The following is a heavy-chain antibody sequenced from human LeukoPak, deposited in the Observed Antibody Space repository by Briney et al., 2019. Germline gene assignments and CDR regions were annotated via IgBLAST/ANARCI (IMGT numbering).Heavy chain of an antibody. CDR2: MNPNSGNT. CDR3: ARGVPAHYYDSSGYYP. V-gene: IGHV1-8*01. CDR1: GYTFTSYD. J-gene: IGHJ5*02. D-gene: IGHD3-22*01. Sequence: ASVKVSCKASGYTFTSYDINWVRQATGQGLEWMGWMNPNSGNTGYAQKFQGRVTMTRNTSISIAYMELSSLRSEDTAVYYCARGVPAHYYDSSGYYPWGQGTLVTVSS.